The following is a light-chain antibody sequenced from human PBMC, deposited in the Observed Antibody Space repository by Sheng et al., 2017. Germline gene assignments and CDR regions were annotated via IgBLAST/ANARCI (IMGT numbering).Light chain of an antibody. CDR3: QQLDSYPIT. Sequence: DIQLTQSPSFLSASVGDRVTITCRASQGISSYLAWYQQEPGKAPKVLIDAASTLQSGVPSRFSGSGSGTEFTLTISSLQPEDFATYYCQQLDSYPITFGQGTRLEIK. CDR1: QGISSY. J-gene: IGKJ5*01. V-gene: IGKV1-9*01. CDR2: AAS.